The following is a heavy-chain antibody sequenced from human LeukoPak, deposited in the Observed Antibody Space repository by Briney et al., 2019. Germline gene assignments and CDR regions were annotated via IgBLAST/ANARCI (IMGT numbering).Heavy chain of an antibody. CDR1: GDSVSSNSAA. J-gene: IGHJ4*02. V-gene: IGHV6-1*01. Sequence: SQTLSLTCAISGDSVSSNSAAWNWIRQSPSRGLEWLGRTYYRPKWYNDYAVSVKSRITINPDTSKNQFSLQLNSVTPEDTAVYYCARVYYYDSSGYYPHFDYWGQGTLVTVSS. CDR2: TYYRPKWYN. CDR3: ARVYYYDSSGYYPHFDY. D-gene: IGHD3-22*01.